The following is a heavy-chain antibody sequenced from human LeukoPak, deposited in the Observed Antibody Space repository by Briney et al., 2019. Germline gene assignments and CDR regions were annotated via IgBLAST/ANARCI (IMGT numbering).Heavy chain of an antibody. J-gene: IGHJ4*02. CDR3: ARRMTTVTTEIESFDY. Sequence: GASVKVSCKASGYTFTSYDINWVRQATGQGLEWMGWMNPNSGNTGYAQKFQGRVTMTRNTPISTAYMELSGLRSEDTAVYYCARRMTTVTTEIESFDYWGQGTLVTVSS. CDR2: MNPNSGNT. CDR1: GYTFTSYD. V-gene: IGHV1-8*01. D-gene: IGHD4-17*01.